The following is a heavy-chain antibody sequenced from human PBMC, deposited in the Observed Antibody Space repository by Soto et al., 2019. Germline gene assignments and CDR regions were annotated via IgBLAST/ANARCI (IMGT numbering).Heavy chain of an antibody. CDR1: GFNFEDYA. V-gene: IGHV3-9*01. Sequence: GGSLRLSCVAFGFNFEDYAMHWIRQAPGKGLEWVSGINWNSGITGYADSVKGRFTIYREKANNSLHLEMSSLKTEDTALYYCQRGRGALKVVSNWFDTWGQGTMVTVSS. J-gene: IGHJ5*02. D-gene: IGHD2-15*01. CDR3: QRGRGALKVVSNWFDT. CDR2: INWNSGIT.